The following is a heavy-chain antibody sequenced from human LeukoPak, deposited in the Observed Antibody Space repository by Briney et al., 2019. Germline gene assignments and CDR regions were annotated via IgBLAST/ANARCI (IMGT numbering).Heavy chain of an antibody. CDR2: LSSRQLHT. CDR3: TKDPNGDYVGAFDS. J-gene: IGHJ5*01. CDR1: GFTFSNFA. Sequence: GGSLRLSCAASGFTFSNFAMTWVRQAPGKGREWVSSLSSRQLHTYYSDSVKGRFTISRDNSKNTLYLQMNGLRADDTAIYYCTKDPNGDYVGAFDSWGQGILVTVSS. D-gene: IGHD4-17*01. V-gene: IGHV3-23*01.